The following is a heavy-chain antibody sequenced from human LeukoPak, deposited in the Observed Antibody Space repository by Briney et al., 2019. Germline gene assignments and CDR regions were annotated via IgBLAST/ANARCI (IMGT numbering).Heavy chain of an antibody. J-gene: IGHJ4*02. D-gene: IGHD5-24*01. CDR1: GGSFSGYY. CDR3: ARGPNYPSPSPFDY. Sequence: PSETLSLTCAVYGGSFSGYYWSWIRQPPGKGLEWIGCIYYSGSTNYNPSLKSRVTISVDTSKNQFSLKLSSVTAADTAVYYCARGPNYPSPSPFDYWGQGTLVTVSS. V-gene: IGHV4-59*08. CDR2: IYYSGST.